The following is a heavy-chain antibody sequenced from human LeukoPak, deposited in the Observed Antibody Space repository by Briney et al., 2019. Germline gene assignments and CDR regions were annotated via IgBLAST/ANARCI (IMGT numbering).Heavy chain of an antibody. V-gene: IGHV4-30-4*01. Sequence: PSETLSLTCTVSGGSISSGDYYWSWIRQPPGKGLEWIGYIYYSGSTYYNPSLKSRVTISVDTSKNQFSLKLSSVTAADTAVYYCARTYYDFWGGYYNYYGMDVWGQGTTVTVSS. CDR2: IYYSGST. CDR1: GGSISSGDYY. J-gene: IGHJ6*02. D-gene: IGHD3-3*01. CDR3: ARTYYDFWGGYYNYYGMDV.